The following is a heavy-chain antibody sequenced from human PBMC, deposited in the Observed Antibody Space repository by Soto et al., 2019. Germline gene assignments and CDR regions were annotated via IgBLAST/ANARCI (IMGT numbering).Heavy chain of an antibody. Sequence: EVQLVESGGGLVKPGGSLRLSCAASGFSFSNGWMSWVRQAPGKGLEWVGRIKSKIHGGTTDYAAHGKGRFTISRDDSKNTLYLQMHSLQTEDTAVYYCSTDEWEWGQGTLVIVSS. CDR1: GFSFSNGW. CDR3: STDEWE. V-gene: IGHV3-15*05. J-gene: IGHJ4*02. CDR2: IKSKIHGGTT. D-gene: IGHD1-26*01.